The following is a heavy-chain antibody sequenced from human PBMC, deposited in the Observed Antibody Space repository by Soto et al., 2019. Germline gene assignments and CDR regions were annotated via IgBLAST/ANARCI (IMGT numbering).Heavy chain of an antibody. V-gene: IGHV4-34*01. CDR1: GGSFSGYY. Sequence: SETLSLTCAVYGGSFSGYYWSWIRQPPGKGLEWIGEINHSGSTNYNPSLKSRVTISVDTSKNQFSLKLSSVTAADTAVYYCAIPWGWPKMVRYYYYGMDVWGQGPTVTVSS. CDR3: AIPWGWPKMVRYYYYGMDV. CDR2: INHSGST. J-gene: IGHJ6*02. D-gene: IGHD3-16*01.